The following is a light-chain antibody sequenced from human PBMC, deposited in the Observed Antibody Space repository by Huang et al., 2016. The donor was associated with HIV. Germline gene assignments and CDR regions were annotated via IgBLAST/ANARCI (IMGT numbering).Light chain of an antibody. V-gene: IGKV1-33*01. CDR1: QDIGNY. Sequence: DIQMTQSPSSLSASVGDRVTITCQASQDIGNYLNWYQQKQGQAPKLLIFDASNLETGVPSRFSGSGSGTDFTFTISTLQPEDIATYYCQHYDSLPPWTFGQGTRVEI. J-gene: IGKJ1*01. CDR2: DAS. CDR3: QHYDSLPPWT.